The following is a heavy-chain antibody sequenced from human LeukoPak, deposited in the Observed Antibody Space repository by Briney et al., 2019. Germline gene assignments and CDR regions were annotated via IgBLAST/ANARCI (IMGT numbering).Heavy chain of an antibody. V-gene: IGHV3-33*01. J-gene: IGHJ4*02. D-gene: IGHD3-22*01. CDR1: GFTFSSYG. Sequence: GGSLRLSCAASGFTFSSYGMHWVRQAPGKGLEWVAVIWYDGSNKYYADSVKGRFTISRDNSKNTLYLQMNSLRAEDTAVYYCARDAAYDSSGYPEYYFDHWGQGTLVTVSS. CDR3: ARDAAYDSSGYPEYYFDH. CDR2: IWYDGSNK.